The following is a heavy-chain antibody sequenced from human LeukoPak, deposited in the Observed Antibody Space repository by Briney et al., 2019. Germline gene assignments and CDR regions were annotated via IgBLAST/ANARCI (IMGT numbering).Heavy chain of an antibody. D-gene: IGHD6-13*01. J-gene: IGHJ4*02. V-gene: IGHV1-2*06. CDR3: AIVTAAGAKGVDY. Sequence: ASVKVSCKASGYTFTSYGISWVRQAPGQGLEWMGRINPNSGGTNYAQKFQGRVTMTRDTSISTAYMELGRLRSDDTAVYYCAIVTAAGAKGVDYWGQGTLVTVSS. CDR2: INPNSGGT. CDR1: GYTFTSYG.